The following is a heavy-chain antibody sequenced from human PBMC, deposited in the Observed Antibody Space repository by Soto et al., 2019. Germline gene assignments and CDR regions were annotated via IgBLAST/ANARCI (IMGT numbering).Heavy chain of an antibody. CDR2: VYYSGTS. CDR3: ARQKALTQTLFNQ. V-gene: IGHV4-39*01. D-gene: IGHD2-2*01. J-gene: IGHJ4*02. Sequence: SETLSLTCTVSGGSISSSSYYWGWIRQPPGKGLEWIGSVYYSGTSYYNPSLKSRVTISVDTSKNQFSLKLSSVTAADTAVFYCARQKALTQTLFNQWGQGILVTVSS. CDR1: GGSISSSSYY.